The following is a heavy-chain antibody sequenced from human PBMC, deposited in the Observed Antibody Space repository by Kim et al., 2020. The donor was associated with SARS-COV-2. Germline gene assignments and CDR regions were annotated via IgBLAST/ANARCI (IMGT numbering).Heavy chain of an antibody. Sequence: TDYAAPMKRQFTISRDDSKNTLYLQMNSLKTEDTAVYYCTTTDIVASLDYWGQGTLVTVSS. CDR2: T. CDR3: TTTDIVASLDY. V-gene: IGHV3-15*01. D-gene: IGHD5-12*01. J-gene: IGHJ4*02.